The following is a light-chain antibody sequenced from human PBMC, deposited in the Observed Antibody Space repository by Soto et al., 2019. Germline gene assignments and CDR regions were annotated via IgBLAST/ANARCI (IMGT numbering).Light chain of an antibody. CDR3: QLSQQRSDWPPIT. CDR1: QRVSNS. V-gene: IGKV3-11*01. J-gene: IGKJ5*01. Sequence: FTQSPDTLSLFPGARVTLSGIATQRVSNSLAWYQQKSGQAPRLLIYDASFRATGIPARFSGSGSGTDFTLTISSLEPEDFAVYYCQLSQQRSDWPPITFGQGTRLEI. CDR2: DAS.